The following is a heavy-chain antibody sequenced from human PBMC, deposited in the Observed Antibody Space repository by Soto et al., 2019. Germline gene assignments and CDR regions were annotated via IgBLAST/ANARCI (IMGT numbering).Heavy chain of an antibody. CDR2: INPNSGGT. J-gene: IGHJ6*02. D-gene: IGHD6-6*01. CDR3: TRDGGGQSSSSFNYYYYGMDV. V-gene: IGHV1-2*04. CDR1: GYTFTGYY. Sequence: ASVKVSCKASGYTFTGYYMHWVRQAPGQGLEWMGWINPNSGGTNYAQKFQGWVTMTRDTSISTAYMELSRLRSDDTAVYYCTRDGGGQSSSSFNYYYYGMDVWGQGTTVTVSS.